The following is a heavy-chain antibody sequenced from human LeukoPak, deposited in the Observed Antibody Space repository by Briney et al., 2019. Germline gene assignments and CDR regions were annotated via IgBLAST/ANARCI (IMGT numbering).Heavy chain of an antibody. CDR2: IYTSGST. Sequence: TLSLTCTVSGGSISSGSYYWSWIRQPAGKGLEWIGRIYTSGSTNYNPSLKSRVTISVDTSKNQFSLKLSSVTAADTAVYYCARRSNWNYSGRWFDPWGQGTLVTVSS. CDR3: ARRSNWNYSGRWFDP. J-gene: IGHJ5*02. V-gene: IGHV4-61*02. D-gene: IGHD1-7*01. CDR1: GGSISSGSYY.